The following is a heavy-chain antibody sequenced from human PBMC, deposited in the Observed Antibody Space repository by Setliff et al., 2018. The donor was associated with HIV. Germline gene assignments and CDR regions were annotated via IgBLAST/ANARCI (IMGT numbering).Heavy chain of an antibody. D-gene: IGHD2-15*01. CDR2: IYYSRNT. CDR1: GGSIKSSSYY. Sequence: SETLSLTCTVSGGSIKSSSYYWGWIRQPPGKGLEWIGSIYYSRNTYYNPSLKSRVTISTDTSRNQFSLRLSSVTAADTAVYYCARDGRHDRNRWYVTHQYFKYWGQGTLVTVSS. J-gene: IGHJ1*01. CDR3: ARDGRHDRNRWYVTHQYFKY. V-gene: IGHV4-39*07.